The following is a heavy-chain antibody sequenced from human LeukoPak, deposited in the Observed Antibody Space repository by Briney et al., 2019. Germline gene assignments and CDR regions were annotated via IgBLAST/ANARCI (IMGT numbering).Heavy chain of an antibody. J-gene: IGHJ4*02. Sequence: SETLSLTCTVSGGSISTSNYFWGWIRQSPGKGLEWIGSIYYSGSTYYNPSLKSRVTISVETSKIQFSLKLSSVTAADTAVYYCARDSCSSTSCRRKFDDWGQGTLVTVSS. D-gene: IGHD2-2*01. CDR1: GGSISTSNYF. V-gene: IGHV4-39*07. CDR3: ARDSCSSTSCRRKFDD. CDR2: IYYSGST.